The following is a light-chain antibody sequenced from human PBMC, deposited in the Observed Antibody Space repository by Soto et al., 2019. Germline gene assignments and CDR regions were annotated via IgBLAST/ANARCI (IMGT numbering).Light chain of an antibody. CDR1: SSDVGGYNY. Sequence: QPVLTQPPSASGSPGQSVTISCTGTSSDVGGYNYVSWYQQHPGKVPKLMIYEVSKRPSGVPYRFSGSKSGNTASLTVSGLQAEDEAYYYCSSYAGGSNYVLFGGGTKVTVL. CDR3: SSYAGGSNYVL. J-gene: IGLJ2*01. CDR2: EVS. V-gene: IGLV2-8*01.